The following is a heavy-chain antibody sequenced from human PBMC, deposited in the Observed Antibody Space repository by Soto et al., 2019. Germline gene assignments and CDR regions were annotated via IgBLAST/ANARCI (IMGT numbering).Heavy chain of an antibody. CDR1: GGSISSYY. D-gene: IGHD3-10*01. CDR2: IYYSGSN. V-gene: IGHV4-59*12. J-gene: IGHJ6*02. CDR3: AGEGGNTMVRGVHYYYYCMDV. Sequence: QVQLQESGPGLVKPSETLSLTCTVSGGSISSYYWSWIRQPPGKGLEWIGYIYYSGSNNYNPSLKSLCTRSVDTTKKQTYRKLGTVIAADAAVYYSAGEGGNTMVRGVHYYYYCMDVWGQGTTVTVSS.